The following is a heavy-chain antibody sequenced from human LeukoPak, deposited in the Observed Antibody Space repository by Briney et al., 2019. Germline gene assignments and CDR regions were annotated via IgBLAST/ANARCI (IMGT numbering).Heavy chain of an antibody. CDR2: IRYDGSKK. J-gene: IGHJ4*02. V-gene: IGHV3-30*02. Sequence: GGSLRPSCAASGFTFSSYGMHWVRQAPGKGLEWVALIRYDGSKKYYADSVKGRFTISRDNSKNTLYLQMNSLRGEDTAIYYCAKDPQRNYFDYWGQGTLVTVSS. CDR1: GFTFSSYG. CDR3: AKDPQRNYFDY. D-gene: IGHD6-25*01.